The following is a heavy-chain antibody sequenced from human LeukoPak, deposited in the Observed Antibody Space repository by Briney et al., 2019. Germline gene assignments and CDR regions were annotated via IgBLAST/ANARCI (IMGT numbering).Heavy chain of an antibody. Sequence: GGSLRLSCAASGFTFDDYGMHWVSQAPGKGLEWVAFIRYDGNNKYYADSVKGRFTISRDNSKNTLHLQMNSLRAEDTAVYYCAKNYYYASSGYYTFDYWGQGTLVTVSS. J-gene: IGHJ4*02. V-gene: IGHV3-30*02. CDR2: IRYDGNNK. D-gene: IGHD3-22*01. CDR1: GFTFDDYG. CDR3: AKNYYYASSGYYTFDY.